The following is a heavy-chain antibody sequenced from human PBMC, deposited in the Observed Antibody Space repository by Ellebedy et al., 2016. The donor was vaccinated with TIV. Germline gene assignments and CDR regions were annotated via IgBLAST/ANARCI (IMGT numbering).Heavy chain of an antibody. CDR1: GYTFSRFF. V-gene: IGHV1-46*01. D-gene: IGHD2-15*01. Sequence: ASVKVSCKASGYTFSRFFMHWVRQAPGQGLEWMGIINPNGSTTYAQKFQGRVTMTRDTSTSTVYMELSSLRSEDTAVYYCARRGVCSGSSCYYDYWGQGTLVTVSS. J-gene: IGHJ4*02. CDR2: INPNGST. CDR3: ARRGVCSGSSCYYDY.